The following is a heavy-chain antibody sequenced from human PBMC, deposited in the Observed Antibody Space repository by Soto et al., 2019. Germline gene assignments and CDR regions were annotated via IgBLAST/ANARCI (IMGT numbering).Heavy chain of an antibody. CDR2: INPRGLTK. J-gene: IGHJ6*02. Sequence: VQLVESGGALVQPGGSLRLSCAASGYSFDAYIMNWVRQAPGKGLEWVSSINPRGLTKFYADSVRGRFTISRDDASSSVFRQMTTVRAEDTAVYSGATGYGNLYFGLYVWGQGTTVTVSS. D-gene: IGHD6-13*01. CDR3: ATGYGNLYFGLYV. CDR1: GYSFDAYI. V-gene: IGHV3-48*01.